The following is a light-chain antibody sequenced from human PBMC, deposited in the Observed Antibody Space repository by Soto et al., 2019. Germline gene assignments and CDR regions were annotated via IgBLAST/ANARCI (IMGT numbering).Light chain of an antibody. Sequence: QSALAQPRSVSGCPGQSVTISCTGTSSDVGGYNYVSWYLQHPGKAPKVMVYDVSKRPSGVPDRFSGSKSGNTASLTISGLQSEDEADYYCCSFAGNYIYVFGTGTKVTAL. CDR1: SSDVGGYNY. CDR2: DVS. CDR3: CSFAGNYIYV. J-gene: IGLJ1*01. V-gene: IGLV2-11*01.